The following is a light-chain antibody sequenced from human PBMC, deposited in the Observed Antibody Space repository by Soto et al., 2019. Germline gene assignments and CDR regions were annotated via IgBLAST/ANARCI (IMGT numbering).Light chain of an antibody. CDR1: QNVLYSSNNNNQ. V-gene: IGKV4-1*01. Sequence: DIVMTQSPDSLAVSLGESATINCKSSQNVLYSSNNNNQLAWYQQKPGQPPKLLIYWASTRDSGIPARFSGSGSGTDFTLTISSLQAEDLAVYYCQQYNIWPHTFGQGTKVDIK. J-gene: IGKJ1*01. CDR2: WAS. CDR3: QQYNIWPHT.